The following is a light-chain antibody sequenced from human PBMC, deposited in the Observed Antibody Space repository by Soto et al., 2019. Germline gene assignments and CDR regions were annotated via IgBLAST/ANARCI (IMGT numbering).Light chain of an antibody. CDR2: NAD. V-gene: IGKV1-5*01. J-gene: IGKJ1*01. Sequence: DIQMTQSPSTLSASVVDIVTITFLASQDINRWLAWYQQKPGKAPKILIYNADTLESGVPSRFSGSGYGTEFILTISSLQPDDYATYYCQHYNSYSRTCGQGTKVDIK. CDR1: QDINRW. CDR3: QHYNSYSRT.